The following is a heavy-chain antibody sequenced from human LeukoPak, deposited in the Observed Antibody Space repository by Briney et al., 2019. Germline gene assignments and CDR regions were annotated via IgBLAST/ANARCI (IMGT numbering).Heavy chain of an antibody. CDR2: INPNSGGT. J-gene: IGHJ4*02. CDR1: GYTFTGYY. D-gene: IGHD3-3*01. Sequence: ASVKASCKASGYTFTGYYMHWVRQAPGQGLEWMGWINPNSGGTNYAQKFQGRVTMTRDTSISTAYMELSRLRSDDTAVYYCARDSHDFWSGKPYYFDYWGQGTLVTVSS. CDR3: ARDSHDFWSGKPYYFDY. V-gene: IGHV1-2*02.